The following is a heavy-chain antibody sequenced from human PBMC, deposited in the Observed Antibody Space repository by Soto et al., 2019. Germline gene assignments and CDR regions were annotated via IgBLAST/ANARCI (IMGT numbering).Heavy chain of an antibody. V-gene: IGHV1-18*01. CDR1: GYTFTSYG. CDR3: ARDPVQLSSSVVGQFDY. J-gene: IGHJ4*02. Sequence: QVPLVQSGAEVKQPGASAKVSCKASGYTFTSYGISWVRQAPGQGLEWMGWISAYNRNTNYAQKLQGRVTMTTDTSTSTAYMELRSLRSDDTAVYYCARDPVQLSSSVVGQFDYWGQGTLVTVSS. CDR2: ISAYNRNT. D-gene: IGHD6-13*01.